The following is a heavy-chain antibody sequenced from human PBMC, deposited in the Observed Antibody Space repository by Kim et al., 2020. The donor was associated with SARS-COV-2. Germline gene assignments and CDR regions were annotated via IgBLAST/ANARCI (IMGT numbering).Heavy chain of an antibody. CDR1: GGSISSYY. V-gene: IGHV4-4*07. CDR3: ARDIPMVRGLPTEYYYYYYYMDV. D-gene: IGHD3-10*01. J-gene: IGHJ6*03. CDR2: IYTSGST. Sequence: SETLSLTCTVSGGSISSYYWSWIRQPAGKGLEWIGRIYTSGSTNYNPSLKSRVTMSVDTSKNQFSLKLSSVTAADTAVYYCARDIPMVRGLPTEYYYYYYYMDVWGKGTTVTVSS.